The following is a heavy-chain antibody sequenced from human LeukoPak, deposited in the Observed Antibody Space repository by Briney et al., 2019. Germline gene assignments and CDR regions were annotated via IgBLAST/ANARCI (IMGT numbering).Heavy chain of an antibody. Sequence: SETLSLTCTVSGGSISSYYWSWIRQPPGKGLEWIGYIYYSGSTNYNPSLKSRVTISVDTSKNQFSLKLSSVTAADTAVYYCAREVIAAAGPTGNYYYYYMDVWGKGTTVTISS. CDR2: IYYSGST. CDR3: AREVIAAAGPTGNYYYYYMDV. CDR1: GGSISSYY. D-gene: IGHD6-13*01. J-gene: IGHJ6*03. V-gene: IGHV4-59*01.